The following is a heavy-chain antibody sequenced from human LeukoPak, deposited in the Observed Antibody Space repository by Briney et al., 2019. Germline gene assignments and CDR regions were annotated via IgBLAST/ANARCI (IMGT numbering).Heavy chain of an antibody. CDR2: ISYDGSNK. CDR3: ARVGGGSSWYDTLYYYYGMDV. CDR1: GFTFSSYA. J-gene: IGHJ6*02. Sequence: GRSLRLSCAASGFTFSSYAMHWVRQAPGKGLEWVAVISYDGSNKYYADSVKGRFTISRGNSKNTLYLQMNSLRAEDTAVYYCARVGGGSSWYDTLYYYYGMDVWGQGTTVTVSS. V-gene: IGHV3-30-3*01. D-gene: IGHD6-13*01.